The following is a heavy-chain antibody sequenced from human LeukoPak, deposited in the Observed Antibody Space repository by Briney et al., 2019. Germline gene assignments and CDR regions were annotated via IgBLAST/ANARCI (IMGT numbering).Heavy chain of an antibody. V-gene: IGHV3-64D*09. CDR1: GFTFSTYA. CDR2: ITSNGGST. Sequence: GGSLRLSCSASGFTFSTYAMHWVRQAPGKGLEYVSAITSNGGSTYHADSVKGRSTISRDNSKNTLYLQMSSLRAEDTAVYYCVTAIFGAVNGALDIWGQGTMVTVSS. D-gene: IGHD3-3*01. J-gene: IGHJ3*02. CDR3: VTAIFGAVNGALDI.